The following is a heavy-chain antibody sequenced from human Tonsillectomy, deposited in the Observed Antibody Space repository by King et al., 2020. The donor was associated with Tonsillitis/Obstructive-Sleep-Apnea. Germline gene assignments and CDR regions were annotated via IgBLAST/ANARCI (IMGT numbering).Heavy chain of an antibody. CDR1: GFTFSSYA. J-gene: IGHJ2*01. D-gene: IGHD3-16*01. CDR3: AREEGVAPYWYFDI. CDR2: ISYDGSNK. V-gene: IGHV3-30*01. Sequence: VQLVESGGGVVQPGRSLRLSCAASGFTFSSYAMHWVRQAPGKGLEWVAVISYDGSNKYYADSVKGRFTISRDNSMNTLYLQMNSLGAEDTAVYYCAREEGVAPYWYFDIWGRGTRVTVSS.